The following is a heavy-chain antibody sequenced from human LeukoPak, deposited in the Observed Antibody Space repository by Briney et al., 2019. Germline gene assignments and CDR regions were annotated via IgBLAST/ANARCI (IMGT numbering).Heavy chain of an antibody. V-gene: IGHV1-69*05. J-gene: IGHJ4*02. CDR3: ARGEMATTYFDY. Sequence: GASVKVSCKASGGTFSSSAISWVRQAPGQGLEWMGGIIPIFGTANYAQKFQGRGTITTDESTSTAYMELSSLRSEDTGVYYCARGEMATTYFDYWGQGTLVTVSS. CDR1: GGTFSSSA. CDR2: IIPIFGTA. D-gene: IGHD5-24*01.